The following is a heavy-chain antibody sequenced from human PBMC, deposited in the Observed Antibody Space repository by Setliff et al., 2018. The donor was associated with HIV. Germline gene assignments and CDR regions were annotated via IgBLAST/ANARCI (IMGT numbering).Heavy chain of an antibody. J-gene: IGHJ6*02. CDR2: IYFSGST. V-gene: IGHV4-61*02. D-gene: IGHD3-16*01. Sequence: SETLSLTCTASGDSVTSDSYYWNWIRQPAGKTLEWIGRIYFSGSTNYNPSLKSRVTISIDTSKNQLSLKLSSVTAADTAVYYCARDWAAPYYYGMDVWGQGTTVNRLL. CDR1: GDSVTSDSYY. CDR3: ARDWAAPYYYGMDV.